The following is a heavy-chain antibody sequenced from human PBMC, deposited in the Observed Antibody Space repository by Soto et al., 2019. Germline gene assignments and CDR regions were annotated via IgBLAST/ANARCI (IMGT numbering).Heavy chain of an antibody. J-gene: IGHJ4*02. V-gene: IGHV4-59*01. CDR1: GGSISGYY. Sequence: QVQLQESGPGLVKPAETLSLTCTVSGGSISGYYWSWIRQSPGKGLEWIGYMFYSGSTNYTPSLKSRVTISVDTSKNQFSLKRSSVTAADTAVYYCVRSRWTQLPLEWGQGTLVTVSS. CDR3: VRSRWTQLPLE. CDR2: MFYSGST. D-gene: IGHD1-26*01.